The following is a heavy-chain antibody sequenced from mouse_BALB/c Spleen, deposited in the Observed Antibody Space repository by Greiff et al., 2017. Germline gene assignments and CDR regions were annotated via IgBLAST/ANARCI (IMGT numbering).Heavy chain of an antibody. CDR1: GYAFSSSW. V-gene: IGHV1-82*01. CDR2: IYPGDGDT. Sequence: QVQLQQSGPELVKPGASVKISCKASGYAFSSSWMNWVKQRPGQGLEWIGRIYPGDGDTNYNGKFKGKATLTADKSSSTAYMQLSSLTSVDSAVYFCASYYRYDGYAMDYWGQGTSVTVSS. J-gene: IGHJ4*01. D-gene: IGHD2-14*01. CDR3: ASYYRYDGYAMDY.